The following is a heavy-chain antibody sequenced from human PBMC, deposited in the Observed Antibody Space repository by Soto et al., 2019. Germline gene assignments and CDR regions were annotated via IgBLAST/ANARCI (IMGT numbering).Heavy chain of an antibody. V-gene: IGHV3-23*01. D-gene: IGHD3-22*01. CDR1: GFTFSSYA. CDR3: AKSSHGVMTMIVVVITPVDY. Sequence: EVQLLESGGGLVQPGGSLSLSCAASGFTFSSYAMSWVRQAPGKGLEWVSAISGSGGSTYYADSVKGRFTISRDNSKNTRYLQMNSLRAEDTAVYYCAKSSHGVMTMIVVVITPVDYWGQGTLVTVSS. J-gene: IGHJ4*02. CDR2: ISGSGGST.